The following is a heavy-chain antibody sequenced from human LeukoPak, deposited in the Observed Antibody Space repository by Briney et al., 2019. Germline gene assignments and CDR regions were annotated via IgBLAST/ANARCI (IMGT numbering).Heavy chain of an antibody. D-gene: IGHD4-23*01. J-gene: IGHJ4*02. CDR3: ARDRTGGPLFDC. CDR1: GDSVSSNSAA. V-gene: IGHV6-1*01. CDR2: AYYRSKWYI. Sequence: SQTLSLTCAISGDSVSSNSAAWNWIRQSPSRGLEWLGRAYYRSKWYIEYAASVQSRITINPDTSKNQFSLQLNSVTPEDTAVYYCARDRTGGPLFDCWGQGTLVTVSS.